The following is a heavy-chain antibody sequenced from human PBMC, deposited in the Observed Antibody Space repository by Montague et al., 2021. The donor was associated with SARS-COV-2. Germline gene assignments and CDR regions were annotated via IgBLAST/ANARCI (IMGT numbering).Heavy chain of an antibody. CDR1: GFAFNNFA. CDR3: AKQTGAGAIVYWYFDL. V-gene: IGHV3-23*01. J-gene: IGHJ2*01. D-gene: IGHD6-25*01. CDR2: IFGSGAGT. Sequence: SLRLSCAASGFAFNNFAMTWVRQPPGKGLEWVSSIFGSGAGTYYADSVQGRFTISRDNSRNTPYLQMNSLRAEDTAKYYCAKQTGAGAIVYWYFDLWGRGTVVSVSS.